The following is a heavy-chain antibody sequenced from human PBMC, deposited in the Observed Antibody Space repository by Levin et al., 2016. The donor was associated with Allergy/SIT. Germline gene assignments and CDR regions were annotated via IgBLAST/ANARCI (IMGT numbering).Heavy chain of an antibody. J-gene: IGHJ6*02. CDR1: GYNFTKSW. CDR3: ARHARRGNSDFYFFWPDYYGVDV. Sequence: GESLKISCEASGYNFTKSWISWVRQPPGKGLEWMGLIYPGDSDTRYSPSFQGQVAVSADESISTAYLQWSSLEASDTAIYYCARHARRGNSDFYFFWPDYYGVDVWGQGTAVTVSS. D-gene: IGHD3/OR15-3a*01. V-gene: IGHV5-51*01. CDR2: IYPGDSDT.